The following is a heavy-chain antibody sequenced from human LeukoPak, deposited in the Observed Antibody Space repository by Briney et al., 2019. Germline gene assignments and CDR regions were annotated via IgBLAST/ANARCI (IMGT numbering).Heavy chain of an antibody. J-gene: IGHJ4*02. CDR2: INQYGSAT. V-gene: IGHV3-7*01. Sequence: PGGSLRLSCAASGFTLSSYWVSWVRQAPGKGLEWVGNINQYGSATYYVDSVRGRCTISRDNAKSSLYLLLNSLRAEDTAVYYRARERASDSYEKAPPFDLWGQGTLVTVSS. CDR3: ARERASDSYEKAPPFDL. CDR1: GFTLSSYW. D-gene: IGHD3-10*01.